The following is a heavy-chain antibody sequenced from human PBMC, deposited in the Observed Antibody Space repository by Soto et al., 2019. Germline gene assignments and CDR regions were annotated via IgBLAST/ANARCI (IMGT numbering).Heavy chain of an antibody. D-gene: IGHD2-2*01. Sequence: EVHLLESGGGLVQPGGSLRLSCAASGFTFSSYSMSWVRQAPGKGLEWVSGISGSGGSTYYADSVKGRFTISRDNSKNTLYLQMNSLRAEDTAVYYCAKGTSRPFLYYYYMDVWGKGTTVTVSS. J-gene: IGHJ6*03. CDR2: ISGSGGST. CDR3: AKGTSRPFLYYYYMDV. V-gene: IGHV3-23*01. CDR1: GFTFSSYS.